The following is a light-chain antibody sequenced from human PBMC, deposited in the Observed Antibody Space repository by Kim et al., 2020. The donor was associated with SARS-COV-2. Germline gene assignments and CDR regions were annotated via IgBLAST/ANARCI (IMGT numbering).Light chain of an antibody. CDR3: MQTLQTPRT. V-gene: IGKV2-28*01. J-gene: IGKJ2*01. CDR2: LGS. Sequence: EQASISCRSSQSPLYSNGFNYLDWSLQKPGQSPQLLIYLGSNRASGAPDRFSGSGSGTDFTLKISRVEAEDVGVYYCMQTLQTPRTFGQGTKLEI. CDR1: QSPLYSNGFNY.